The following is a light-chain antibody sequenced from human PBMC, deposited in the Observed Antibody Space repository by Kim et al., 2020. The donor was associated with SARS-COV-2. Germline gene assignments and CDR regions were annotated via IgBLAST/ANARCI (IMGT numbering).Light chain of an antibody. J-gene: IGKJ4*01. V-gene: IGKV3-15*01. Sequence: EIVMTQSPATLSVSPGERATLSCRASQSVSSNFAWYQQKPGQAPRLLIYGASTRATGIPARFSGSGSGTEFTLTISSLQSEDFVLYYCQQYNDWPLTFGGGTKVDIK. CDR1: QSVSSN. CDR3: QQYNDWPLT. CDR2: GAS.